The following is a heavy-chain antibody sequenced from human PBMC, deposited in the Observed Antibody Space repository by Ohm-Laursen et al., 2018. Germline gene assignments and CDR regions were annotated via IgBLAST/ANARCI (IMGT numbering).Heavy chain of an antibody. V-gene: IGHV3-48*04. CDR3: ARGYGEYDY. Sequence: SLRLSCSASGFTLTSYSLSWVRQTPGKGLEWLAYISSSSVTIYYADSVKGRFTISRDNAKNSLYLRMNSLRAEDTAVYYCARGYGEYDYWGQGTLVTVSS. J-gene: IGHJ4*02. D-gene: IGHD4-17*01. CDR1: GFTLTSYS. CDR2: ISSSSVTI.